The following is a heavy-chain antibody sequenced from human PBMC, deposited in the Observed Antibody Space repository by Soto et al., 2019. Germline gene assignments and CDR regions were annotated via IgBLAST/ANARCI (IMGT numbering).Heavy chain of an antibody. Sequence: QVQLQESGPGLVRPSETLSLTCTVSGGSVTTGSYNWSWIRRPPRKGLEWIGNIFFTGITHYNPSLINRVTMSVDTSKTQFSLTVTSVTAADTAVYYCARDGHGMDVWGQGTTVTVSS. V-gene: IGHV4-61*01. J-gene: IGHJ6*02. CDR1: GGSVTTGSYN. CDR3: ARDGHGMDV. CDR2: IFFTGIT.